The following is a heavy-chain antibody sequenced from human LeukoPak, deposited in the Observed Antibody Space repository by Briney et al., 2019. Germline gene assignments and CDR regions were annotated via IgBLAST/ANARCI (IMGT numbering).Heavy chain of an antibody. CDR2: ISSGSTI. D-gene: IGHD6-19*01. Sequence: GGSLRLSCAATGFAFSSYEMNWVRQAPGKGLEWVSYISSGSTIYDADSVKGRFTISRDNAKNSLYLQMNSLRAEDTAVYYCARESIAVAGAPFDYWGQGTLVTVSS. CDR1: GFAFSSYE. V-gene: IGHV3-48*03. CDR3: ARESIAVAGAPFDY. J-gene: IGHJ4*02.